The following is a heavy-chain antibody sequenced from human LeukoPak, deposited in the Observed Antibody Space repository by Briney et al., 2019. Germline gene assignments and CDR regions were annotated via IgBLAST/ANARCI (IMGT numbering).Heavy chain of an antibody. CDR3: ARDTYYDFWSGLNYYYYYYMDV. J-gene: IGHJ6*03. V-gene: IGHV3-7*01. Sequence: GGSLRLSCTASGFTFSSYWTNWVRQAPGKGLEWVANIKQDGSEKHYVDSVKGRFTISRDNAKNSLYLQMNSLRAEDTAVYYCARDTYYDFWSGLNYYYYYYMDVWGKGTTVTVSS. D-gene: IGHD3-3*01. CDR1: GFTFSSYW. CDR2: IKQDGSEK.